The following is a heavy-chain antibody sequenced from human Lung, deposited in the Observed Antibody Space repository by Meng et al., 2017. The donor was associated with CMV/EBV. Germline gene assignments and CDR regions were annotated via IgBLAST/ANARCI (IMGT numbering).Heavy chain of an antibody. V-gene: IGHV4-34*01. Sequence: LSCAVYGGSFSAYYWSWIRQPPGKGLEWIGEIYHSGSTNYNTSLKSRVTISVDTSRNQFSLKLSSVTAADTAVYYCARGFHGTVDDLGQGTLVTVSS. CDR1: GGSFSAYY. CDR3: ARGFHGTVDD. CDR2: IYHSGST. J-gene: IGHJ4*02.